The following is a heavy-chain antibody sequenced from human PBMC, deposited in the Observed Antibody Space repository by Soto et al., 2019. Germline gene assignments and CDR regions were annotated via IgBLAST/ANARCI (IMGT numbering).Heavy chain of an antibody. CDR1: GYTFTGYY. D-gene: IGHD4-17*01. CDR3: ARDRYGDYSLDS. Sequence: GASVKVSCKASGYTFTGYYMHWVRQAPGQGLEWMGWINPNSGGTNYAQKFQGWVTMTRDTSISTAYMELSSLRAEDTAVYYCARDRYGDYSLDSWGQGTLVTVSS. CDR2: INPNSGGT. V-gene: IGHV1-2*04. J-gene: IGHJ4*02.